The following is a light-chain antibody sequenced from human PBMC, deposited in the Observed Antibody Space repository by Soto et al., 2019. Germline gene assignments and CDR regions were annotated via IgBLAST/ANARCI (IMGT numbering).Light chain of an antibody. CDR3: SSKSPDF. V-gene: IGLV2-14*01. J-gene: IGLJ1*01. CDR2: EVS. Sequence: QSVLTQPASVSGSPGQSITISCTGTSHDIGGYDFVSWYQQYPGNAPKLIMYEVSNRPSGISNRFSGSKSGNTASLTISGLQAEDEADYYCSSKSPDFFGTGTKLTVL. CDR1: SHDIGGYDF.